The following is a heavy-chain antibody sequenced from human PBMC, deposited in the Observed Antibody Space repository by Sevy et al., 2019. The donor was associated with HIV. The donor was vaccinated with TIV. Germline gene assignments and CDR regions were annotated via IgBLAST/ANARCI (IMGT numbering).Heavy chain of an antibody. D-gene: IGHD7-27*01. Sequence: GGSLRLSCAASGFTFSNAWMNWVRQAPGKGLEWVGRIKDKTNGETTGYAAPVEGRFTISRDDSKNTVYLQMNSLKTEDTGVHYCTTNPVGIEGACGYWGRGTVVTVSS. V-gene: IGHV3-15*07. J-gene: IGHJ4*02. CDR1: GFTFSNAW. CDR2: IKDKTNGETT. CDR3: TTNPVGIEGACGY.